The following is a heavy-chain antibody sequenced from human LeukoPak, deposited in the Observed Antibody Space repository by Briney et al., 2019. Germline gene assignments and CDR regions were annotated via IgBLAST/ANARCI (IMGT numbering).Heavy chain of an antibody. Sequence: GGSLRLSCAASGFTVSNKYMTWVRQAPGKGLEGVSLIYSDGRTYYADSVKGRCTISRDGSKNTLYLQMNSLRVEDTAVYYCARDIMSHPYTYNWFDPWGQGTLVTVSS. D-gene: IGHD3-16*01. CDR2: IYSDGRT. V-gene: IGHV3-53*01. J-gene: IGHJ5*02. CDR3: ARDIMSHPYTYNWFDP. CDR1: GFTVSNKY.